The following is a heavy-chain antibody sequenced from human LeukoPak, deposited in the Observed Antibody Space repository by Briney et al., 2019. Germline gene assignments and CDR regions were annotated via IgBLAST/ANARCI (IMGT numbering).Heavy chain of an antibody. CDR1: GGAFSSCA. CDR3: ARGYCSSTSCYYYYYMDV. Sequence: GSSVKVSCKASGGAFSSCAISWVRQAPGQGLEWMGGIIPIFGTANYAQKFQGRVTITTDESTSTAYMEQSSLRSEDTAVYYCARGYCSSTSCYYYYYMDVWGKGTTVTVSS. J-gene: IGHJ6*03. CDR2: IIPIFGTA. D-gene: IGHD2-2*01. V-gene: IGHV1-69*05.